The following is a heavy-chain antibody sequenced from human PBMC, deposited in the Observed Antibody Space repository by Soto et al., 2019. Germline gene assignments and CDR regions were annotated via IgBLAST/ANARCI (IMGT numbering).Heavy chain of an antibody. J-gene: IGHJ5*02. CDR3: ARDALYCTNGVCPWGPFRWFDP. V-gene: IGHV3-33*01. CDR1: GFTFSSYG. CDR2: IWYDGSNK. D-gene: IGHD2-8*01. Sequence: GGSLRLSCAASGFTFSSYGMHWVRQAPGKGLEWVAVIWYDGSNKYYADSVKGRFTISRDNSKNTLYLQMNSLRAEDTAVYYCARDALYCTNGVCPWGPFRWFDPWGQGTLVTVSS.